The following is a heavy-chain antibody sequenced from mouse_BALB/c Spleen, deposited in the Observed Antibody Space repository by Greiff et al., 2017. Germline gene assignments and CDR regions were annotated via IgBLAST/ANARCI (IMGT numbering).Heavy chain of an antibody. CDR1: GYTFTNYW. D-gene: IGHD2-4*01. J-gene: IGHJ3*01. CDR3: ARFYDYDEGAAY. Sequence: VKLMESGAELVRPGTSVKISCKASGYTFTNYWLGWVKQRPGHGLEWIGDIYPGGGYTNYNEKFKGKATLTADTSSSTAYMQLSSLTSEDSAVYFCARFYDYDEGAAYWGQGTLVTVSA. CDR2: IYPGGGYT. V-gene: IGHV1-63*02.